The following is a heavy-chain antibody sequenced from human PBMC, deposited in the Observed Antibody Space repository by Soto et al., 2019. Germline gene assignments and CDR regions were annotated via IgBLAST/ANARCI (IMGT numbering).Heavy chain of an antibody. V-gene: IGHV3-23*01. J-gene: IGHJ4*02. CDR2: ISGSGGST. CDR1: GFTFSSYA. Sequence: PGGSLRLSCAASGFTFSSYAMSWVRKAPGKGLEWVSAISGSGGSTYYADSVKGRFTISRDNSKNTLYLQMNSLRAEDTAVYYCASRRVPSSSWPAANDLIDYWGQGTLVTVSS. D-gene: IGHD6-13*01. CDR3: ASRRVPSSSWPAANDLIDY.